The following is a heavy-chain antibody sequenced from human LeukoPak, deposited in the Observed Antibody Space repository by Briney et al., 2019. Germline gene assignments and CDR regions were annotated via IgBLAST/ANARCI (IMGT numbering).Heavy chain of an antibody. D-gene: IGHD3-3*01. Sequence: PGGSLRLSCAASGFTFSSYGMHWVRQAPGKGLEWVAFIRYDGSNKYYADSVKGRFTISRDNSKNTLYLQMNSLRAEDTAVYYCAKDHGGDFWSGPHYFDYWAREPWSPSPQ. CDR3: AKDHGGDFWSGPHYFDY. CDR2: IRYDGSNK. J-gene: IGHJ4*02. V-gene: IGHV3-30*02. CDR1: GFTFSSYG.